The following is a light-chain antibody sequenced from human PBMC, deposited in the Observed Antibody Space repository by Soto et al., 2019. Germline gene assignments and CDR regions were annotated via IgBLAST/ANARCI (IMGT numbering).Light chain of an antibody. CDR3: SSYAGSNNYV. V-gene: IGLV2-8*01. Sequence: SELNQTPSADGSRGQSFTISCTGTSSDLGAYDSVSWYQHHPGKAPRALIYEVSKRPSGVPDRFSGSKSGNTASLTVSGLQTEDEADYYCSSYAGSNNYVFGTGTKVTVL. CDR2: EVS. J-gene: IGLJ1*01. CDR1: SSDLGAYDS.